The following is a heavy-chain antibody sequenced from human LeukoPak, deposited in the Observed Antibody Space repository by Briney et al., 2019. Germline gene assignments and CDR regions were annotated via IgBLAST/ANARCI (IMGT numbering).Heavy chain of an antibody. V-gene: IGHV3-30*18. J-gene: IGHJ4*02. CDR1: GFTFSSYA. Sequence: QPGGSLRLSCAASGFTFSSYAMHWVRQAPGKGLEWVTVISYDGSNKYYADSVKGRFTISRDNSKNTLYLQTNSLRPEYTAVYYCAKDEALQYYYGSETSGIDYWGQGTLVTVSS. D-gene: IGHD3-10*01. CDR2: ISYDGSNK. CDR3: AKDEALQYYYGSETSGIDY.